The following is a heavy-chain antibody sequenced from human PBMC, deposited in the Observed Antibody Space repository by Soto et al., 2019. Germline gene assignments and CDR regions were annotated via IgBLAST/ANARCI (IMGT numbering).Heavy chain of an antibody. V-gene: IGHV2-5*02. J-gene: IGHJ4*02. CDR2: IYWDADK. CDR3: AHRPRGYAYYFDY. Sequence: QITLKESGPTLVKPTQTLTLTCTFSGFSLRTRGVAVGWFRQPPGKALEWLALIYWDADKWYSPSLKSSLTIADATSKNQVVLTMPNVDPVDTATYYCAHRPRGYAYYFDYWGQGILVTVSS. D-gene: IGHD5-12*01. CDR1: GFSLRTRGVA.